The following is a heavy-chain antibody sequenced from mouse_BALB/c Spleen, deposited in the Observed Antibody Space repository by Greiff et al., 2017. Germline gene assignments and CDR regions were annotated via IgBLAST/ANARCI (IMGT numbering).Heavy chain of an antibody. J-gene: IGHJ2*01. CDR3: AKDWDGMFDY. CDR1: GFNIKDTY. Sequence: EVKLQESGAELVKPGASVKLSCTASGFNIKDTYMHWVKQRPEQGLEWIGRIDPANGNTKYDPKFQGKATITADTSSNTAYLQLSSLTSEDTAVYYCAKDWDGMFDYWGQGTTLTVSS. D-gene: IGHD4-1*01. V-gene: IGHV14-3*02. CDR2: IDPANGNT.